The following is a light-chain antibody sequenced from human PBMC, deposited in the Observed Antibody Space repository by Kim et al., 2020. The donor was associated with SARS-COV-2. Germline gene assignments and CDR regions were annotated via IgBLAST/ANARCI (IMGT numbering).Light chain of an antibody. CDR1: SSNIGAVYD. CDR2: RDN. Sequence: QRVTISCTGGSSNIGAVYDVHWYQQLPGTAPKLLIYRDNYRPSGVPDRFSGSKSGTSASLVITGLQTEDEADYYCQSYDSSLNGYVFGTGTKVTVL. V-gene: IGLV1-40*01. J-gene: IGLJ1*01. CDR3: QSYDSSLNGYV.